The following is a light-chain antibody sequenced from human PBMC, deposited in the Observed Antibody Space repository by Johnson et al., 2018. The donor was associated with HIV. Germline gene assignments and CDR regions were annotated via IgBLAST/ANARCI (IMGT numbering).Light chain of an antibody. CDR2: ENN. V-gene: IGLV1-51*02. CDR3: GTWDSSLGAWGV. J-gene: IGLJ1*01. Sequence: QSVLSQPPSVSAAPGQKVTISCSGSSSNIGNNYVSWYQQLPGTAPKLLIYENNKRPSGIPDRFSGSKSGTSATLGITGLQTGDEADYYCGTWDSSLGAWGVFGTGTKVTVL. CDR1: SSNIGNNY.